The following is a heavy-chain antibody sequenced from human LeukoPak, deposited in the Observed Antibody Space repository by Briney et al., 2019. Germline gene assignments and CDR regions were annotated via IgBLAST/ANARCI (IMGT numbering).Heavy chain of an antibody. D-gene: IGHD6-6*01. CDR1: GFTFSRFW. J-gene: IGHJ4*01. CDR2: IKEDGSDE. Sequence: GGSLRLSCAASGFTFSRFWMSWVRQAPGKGLEWVADIKEDGSDEYYVDSVKGRFTISRDNAKNSLYLQMSSLRAEDTAVYYCARPQAARPRNYYFDYWGHGTLVTVSS. CDR3: ARPQAARPRNYYFDY. V-gene: IGHV3-7*01.